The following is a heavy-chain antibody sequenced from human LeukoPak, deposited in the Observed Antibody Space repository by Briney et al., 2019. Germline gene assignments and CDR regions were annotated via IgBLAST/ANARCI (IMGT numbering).Heavy chain of an antibody. CDR3: ARGDVVLQRNDALDI. CDR1: GFTFSTYA. Sequence: KTGGYLRLSCAASGFTFSTYAMNWVRQAPGKGLEWVSNLSVTSSHISYAASVKGRFIVSRDNAQKSLNLQMNCLRAEDTALYYCARGDVVLQRNDALDIWGQGTMVSVSS. D-gene: IGHD2-8*01. V-gene: IGHV3-21*01. CDR2: LSVTSSHI. J-gene: IGHJ3*02.